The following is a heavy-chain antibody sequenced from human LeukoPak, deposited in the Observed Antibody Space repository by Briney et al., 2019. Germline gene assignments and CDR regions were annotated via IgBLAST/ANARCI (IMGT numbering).Heavy chain of an antibody. CDR2: ISYDGSNK. D-gene: IGHD1-7*01. J-gene: IGHJ4*02. V-gene: IGHV3-30*04. Sequence: PGKSLRLSCAASGFTFSSYAMHWVRQAPGKGLEWVAVISYDGSNKYYADSVKGRFTISRDNGKNTMYLQMNSLRAEDTARYYCVRSVAGNYGRFDYWGQGILVTVSS. CDR3: VRSVAGNYGRFDY. CDR1: GFTFSSYA.